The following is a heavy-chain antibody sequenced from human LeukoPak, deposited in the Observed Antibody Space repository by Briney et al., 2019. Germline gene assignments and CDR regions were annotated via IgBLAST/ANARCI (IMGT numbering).Heavy chain of an antibody. CDR1: GGSISSNTYY. J-gene: IGHJ4*02. CDR3: ARVSPDILTDY. CDR2: IYHSGST. V-gene: IGHV4-39*07. Sequence: PSETLSLTCTVSGGSISSNTYYWGWVRQPPGKGLEWIGSIYHSGSTYYNPSLKSRVTISVDTSKNQFSLKLSSVTAADTAVYYCARVSPDILTDYWGQGTLVTVSS. D-gene: IGHD3-9*01.